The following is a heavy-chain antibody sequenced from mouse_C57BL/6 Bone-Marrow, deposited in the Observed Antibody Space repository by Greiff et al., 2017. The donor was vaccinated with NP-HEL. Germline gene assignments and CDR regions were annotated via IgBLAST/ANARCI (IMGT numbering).Heavy chain of an antibody. CDR3: AREIYYGSSPYWYFDV. Sequence: EVKLMESGPGLVKPSQSLSLTCSVTGYSITSGYYWNWIRQFPGNKLEWMGYISYDGSNNYNPSLKNRISITRDTSKNQFFLKLNSVTTEDTATYYCAREIYYGSSPYWYFDVWGTGTTVTVSS. CDR1: GYSITSGYY. CDR2: ISYDGSN. D-gene: IGHD1-1*01. J-gene: IGHJ1*03. V-gene: IGHV3-6*01.